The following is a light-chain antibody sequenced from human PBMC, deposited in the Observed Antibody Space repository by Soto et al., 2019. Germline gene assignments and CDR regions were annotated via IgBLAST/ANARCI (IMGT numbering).Light chain of an antibody. CDR2: GAS. CDR1: QSVSNNY. Sequence: EIVLTQSPGTLSLSPGARATLSCRASQSVSNNYLAWYQQNPGQAPRLLIYGASNRATGIPDRFSGSGSGTEFTLTISSLQSEDFAVYHCQQYSNWPPITIGQGTRLEIK. CDR3: QQYSNWPPIT. J-gene: IGKJ5*01. V-gene: IGKV3-20*01.